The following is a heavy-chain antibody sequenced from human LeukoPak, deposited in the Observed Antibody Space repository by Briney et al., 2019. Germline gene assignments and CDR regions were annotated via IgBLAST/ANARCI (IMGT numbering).Heavy chain of an antibody. CDR1: GFNFGVYG. CDR2: INGDESEK. V-gene: IGHV3-7*01. D-gene: IGHD3-10*01. CDR3: SRGEGDDY. Sequence: GGSLRLSCAASGFNFGVYGMHWVRQAPGKGLEWVANINGDESEKYYVDSVKARFTISRDNAKNSLYLQMNSLRVDDTAIYYCSRGEGDDYWGQGTLVTVSS. J-gene: IGHJ4*02.